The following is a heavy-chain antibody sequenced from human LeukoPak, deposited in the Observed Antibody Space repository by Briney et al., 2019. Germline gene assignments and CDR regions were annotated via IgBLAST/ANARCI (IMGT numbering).Heavy chain of an antibody. Sequence: ASVKVSCKASGYTFTSYGISWVRQAPGQGLEWMGWISAYNGNTNYAQKLQGRVTTTTDTSTSTAYMELRSLRSDDTAVYYCARGEEYYYGSGSLSAFDYWGQGTLVTVSS. CDR2: ISAYNGNT. D-gene: IGHD3-10*01. CDR1: GYTFTSYG. CDR3: ARGEEYYYGSGSLSAFDY. V-gene: IGHV1-18*01. J-gene: IGHJ4*02.